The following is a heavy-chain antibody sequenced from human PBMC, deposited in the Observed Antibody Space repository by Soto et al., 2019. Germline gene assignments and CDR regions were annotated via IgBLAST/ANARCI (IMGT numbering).Heavy chain of an antibody. CDR3: VKDDRILGRRYFDL. CDR1: GFTFSSYA. CDR2: ISFSDGGT. Sequence: GSLRLSCAASGFTFSSYAMTWVRQAPGKGLEWVSSISFSDGGTYYADSVKGRLTISRDNSKNTLFLQMNSLRVEDTAVYYCVKDDRILGRRYFDLWGRGTLVTVSS. V-gene: IGHV3-23*01. D-gene: IGHD2-15*01. J-gene: IGHJ2*01.